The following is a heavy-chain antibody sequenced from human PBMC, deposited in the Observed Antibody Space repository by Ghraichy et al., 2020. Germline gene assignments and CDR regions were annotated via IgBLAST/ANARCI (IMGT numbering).Heavy chain of an antibody. D-gene: IGHD1-14*01. J-gene: IGHJ4*02. CDR2: ISSSSSNI. Sequence: GGSLRLSCAASGFTFSTYSMNWVRQAPGKGLEWVSSISSSSSNIYYADSVKGRFTISRDNAKNSLCLQMNSLRAEDTAVYYCASQTGWGRFDYWGLGTLVTVS. V-gene: IGHV3-21*01. CDR3: ASQTGWGRFDY. CDR1: GFTFSTYS.